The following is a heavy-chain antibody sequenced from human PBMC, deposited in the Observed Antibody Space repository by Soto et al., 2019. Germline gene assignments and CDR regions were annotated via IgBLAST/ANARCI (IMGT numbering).Heavy chain of an antibody. Sequence: ASVKVSCKASGYTFTSYAMHWVRQAPGQRLEWMGWINAGNGNTKYSQKFQGRVTITRDTSASTAYMELSSLRSEDTAVYYCARDRIAARRGYYGMDVWGQGTTVTVS. CDR1: GYTFTSYA. CDR2: INAGNGNT. CDR3: ARDRIAARRGYYGMDV. V-gene: IGHV1-3*01. D-gene: IGHD6-6*01. J-gene: IGHJ6*02.